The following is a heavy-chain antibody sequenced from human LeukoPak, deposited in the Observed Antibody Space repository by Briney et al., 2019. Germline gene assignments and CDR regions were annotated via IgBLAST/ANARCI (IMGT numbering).Heavy chain of an antibody. V-gene: IGHV4-59*01. CDR3: ARARSGDSGGPYYFDY. CDR1: GGSISSYY. J-gene: IGHJ4*02. Sequence: PSETLSPTCNISGGSISSYYWSWIRQPPGKGLEWIGDVYYSGSTNYNPSLKSRVTISVDTSKNQFSLKLRSVTAADTAVFYCARARSGDSGGPYYFDYWGQGTLVTVSS. D-gene: IGHD2-15*01. CDR2: VYYSGST.